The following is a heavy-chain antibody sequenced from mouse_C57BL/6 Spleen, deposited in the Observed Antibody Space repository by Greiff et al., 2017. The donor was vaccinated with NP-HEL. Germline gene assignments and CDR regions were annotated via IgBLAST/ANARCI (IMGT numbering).Heavy chain of an antibody. J-gene: IGHJ4*01. D-gene: IGHD1-1*01. V-gene: IGHV1-82*01. Sequence: QVQLQQSGPELVKPGASVKISCKASGYAFSSSWMNWVKQRPGKGLEWIGRIYPGDGDTNYNGKFKGKATLTADKSSSTAYMQLSSLTSEDSAVYFCASSITTVVNPLDYWGQGTSVTVSS. CDR3: ASSITTVVNPLDY. CDR1: GYAFSSSW. CDR2: IYPGDGDT.